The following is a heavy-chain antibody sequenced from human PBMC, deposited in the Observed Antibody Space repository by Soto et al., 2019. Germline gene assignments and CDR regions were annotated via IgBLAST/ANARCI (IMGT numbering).Heavy chain of an antibody. V-gene: IGHV4-34*01. J-gene: IGHJ6*02. CDR3: ARYELAVAPYYYYYYGMDV. CDR2: INHSGST. D-gene: IGHD6-19*01. CDR1: GGSFSGYY. Sequence: SDTLSLTCAVYGGSFSGYYWSWIRQPPGKGLEWIGEINHSGSTNYNPSLKSRVTISVDTSKNQFSLKLSSVTAADTAVYYCARYELAVAPYYYYYYGMDVWGQGTTVTVS.